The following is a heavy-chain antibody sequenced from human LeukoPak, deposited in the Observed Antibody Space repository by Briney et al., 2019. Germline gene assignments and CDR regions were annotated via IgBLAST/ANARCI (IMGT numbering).Heavy chain of an antibody. CDR2: IYYSGST. D-gene: IGHD3-16*01. J-gene: IGHJ4*02. Sequence: PSETLSLTCAVSGGSISGGGYSWSWIRQQPGKGLEWIGYIYYSGSTYYNPSLKSRVTISVDRSKNQFSLNLQSVTAADTAVYYCASVSSGGYFDYWGQGILVSVSS. CDR3: ASVSSGGYFDY. V-gene: IGHV4-30-2*01. CDR1: GGSISGGGYS.